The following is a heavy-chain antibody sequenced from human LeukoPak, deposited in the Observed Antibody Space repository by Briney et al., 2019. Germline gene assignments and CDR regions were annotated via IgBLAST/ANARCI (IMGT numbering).Heavy chain of an antibody. CDR2: MNPNSGNT. J-gene: IGHJ4*02. CDR1: GYTFTSYD. Sequence: ASVKVSCKASGYTFTSYDINWVRRATGQGLEWMGWMNPNSGNTGYAQKFQGKVTITRNTSISTAYMELSSLRSEDTAVYYCARGRTIFGVVIKDYWGQGTLVTVSS. CDR3: ARGRTIFGVVIKDY. D-gene: IGHD3-3*01. V-gene: IGHV1-8*03.